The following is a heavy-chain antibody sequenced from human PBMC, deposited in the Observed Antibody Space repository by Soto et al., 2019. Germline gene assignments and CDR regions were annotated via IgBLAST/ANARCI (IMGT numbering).Heavy chain of an antibody. J-gene: IGHJ4*02. CDR3: AKSPSGSYFDY. CDR1: GFTFSSYG. Sequence: GGSLRLSCAASGFTFSSYGMHWVRQAPGKGLEWVAVISYDGSNKYYADSVKGRFTISRDNSKSTLYLQMNSLRAEDTAVYYCAKSPSGSYFDYWGQGTLVTVSS. CDR2: ISYDGSNK. V-gene: IGHV3-30*18. D-gene: IGHD1-26*01.